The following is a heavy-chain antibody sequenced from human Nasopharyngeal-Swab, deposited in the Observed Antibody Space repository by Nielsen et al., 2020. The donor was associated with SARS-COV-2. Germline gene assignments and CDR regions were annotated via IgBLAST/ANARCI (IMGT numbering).Heavy chain of an antibody. CDR1: GYSFTSYW. V-gene: IGHV5-51*01. D-gene: IGHD3-16*02. CDR3: ARQLHNVGWGSYLDAFDI. CDR2: IYPGDSDT. J-gene: IGHJ3*02. Sequence: GESLKISCKGSGYSFTSYWIGWVRQMPGKGLEWMGIIYPGDSDTRYSPSFQGQVTISADKSISTAYLQWSSLKAADTAMYYCARQLHNVGWGSYLDAFDIWGQGTMVTVSS.